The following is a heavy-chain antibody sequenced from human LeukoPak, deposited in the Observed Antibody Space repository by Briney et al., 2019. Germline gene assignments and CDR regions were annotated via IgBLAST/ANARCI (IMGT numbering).Heavy chain of an antibody. CDR2: IYYSGSI. CDR1: GGSISSGGYY. J-gene: IGHJ6*03. V-gene: IGHV4-31*03. D-gene: IGHD2-2*01. Sequence: SETLSLTCTVSGGSISSGGYYWSWIRQHPGKGLEGIVYIYYSGSIYYNPSLKSRVTISVDTSKNQFSLKLSSVTAADAAVYYCARAPIVVVPPDYYYYYMDVWGKGTTVTVSS. CDR3: ARAPIVVVPPDYYYYYMDV.